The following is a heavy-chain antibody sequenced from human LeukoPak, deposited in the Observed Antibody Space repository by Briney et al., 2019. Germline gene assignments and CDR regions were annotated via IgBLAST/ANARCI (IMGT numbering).Heavy chain of an antibody. J-gene: IGHJ4*02. Sequence: SETLSLTCAVYGGSFSGYYWNWIRQPPGKGLEWIGEINHSGSTNYNPSLRSRVTISVDTSKSQFSLKLSSVTAADTAVYYCARAQYVDISGFYPGYWGQGTLVTFSS. V-gene: IGHV4-34*01. CDR1: GGSFSGYY. CDR3: ARAQYVDISGFYPGY. CDR2: INHSGST. D-gene: IGHD3-22*01.